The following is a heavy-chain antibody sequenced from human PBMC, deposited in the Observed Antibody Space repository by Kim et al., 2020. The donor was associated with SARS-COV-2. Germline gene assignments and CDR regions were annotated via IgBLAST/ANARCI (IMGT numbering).Heavy chain of an antibody. V-gene: IGHV3-11*05. Sequence: VKGRFTISGDNAKNSLYLQMNSLRAEDTAVYYCAGDLYSSADYYYYYGMDVWGQGTTVTVSS. CDR3: AGDLYSSADYYYYYGMDV. J-gene: IGHJ6*02. D-gene: IGHD6-25*01.